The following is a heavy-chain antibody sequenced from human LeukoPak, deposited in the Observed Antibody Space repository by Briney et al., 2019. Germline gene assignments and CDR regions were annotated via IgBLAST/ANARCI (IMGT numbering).Heavy chain of an antibody. CDR1: GYTFTGYY. Sequence: ASVKVSCQASGYTFTGYYIHWVRQAPGQGLERMGQINPNNGDADYAQKFQGRVAMTWDTSINTAYMELSRLRSDDTAVYYCARGGLDVWGQGTTVTVSS. V-gene: IGHV1-2*06. CDR3: ARGGLDV. CDR2: INPNNGDA. J-gene: IGHJ6*02.